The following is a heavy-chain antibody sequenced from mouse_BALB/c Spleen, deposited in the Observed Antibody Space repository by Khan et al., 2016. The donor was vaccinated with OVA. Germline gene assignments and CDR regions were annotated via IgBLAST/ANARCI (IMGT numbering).Heavy chain of an antibody. CDR3: KRDRSDY. CDR2: INPTSGYT. J-gene: IGHJ2*01. V-gene: IGHV1-7*01. CDR1: GYTFTTYW. Sequence: QVQLKQSGAELAKPGASVKMSCKASGYTFTTYWMHWVKQRPGQGLEWIGYINPTSGYTDYNEKFKDRATLSADKSSSTAYMQLSSLTSEDSAVYYCKRDRSDYWGQGTTLTVSS.